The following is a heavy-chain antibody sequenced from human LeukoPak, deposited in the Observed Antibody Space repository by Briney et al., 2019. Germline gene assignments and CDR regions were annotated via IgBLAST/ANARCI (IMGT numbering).Heavy chain of an antibody. Sequence: PGGSLGLSCAASGFTFSSYSMNWVRQAPGKGLEWVSYISSSSSTIYYADSVKGRFTVSRDNAKNSLYLQMNSLRAEDTAVYYCARETSGSYYPVDYWGQGTLVTVSS. D-gene: IGHD1-26*01. V-gene: IGHV3-48*01. J-gene: IGHJ4*02. CDR2: ISSSSSTI. CDR1: GFTFSSYS. CDR3: ARETSGSYYPVDY.